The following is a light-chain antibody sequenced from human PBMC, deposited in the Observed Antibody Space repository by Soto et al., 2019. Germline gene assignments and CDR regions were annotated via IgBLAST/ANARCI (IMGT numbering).Light chain of an antibody. V-gene: IGKV1-5*03. CDR1: QSISVW. CDR2: KAS. Sequence: DIQMTQSPSTLSASVGDRVTITCRASQSISVWLAWFQQKPGNAPKLLIYKASNLESGLPSRFSGSVSGSEFTLTSSRLQPDDSATYYCQQYNNPWTFGQGTKVDI. CDR3: QQYNNPWT. J-gene: IGKJ1*01.